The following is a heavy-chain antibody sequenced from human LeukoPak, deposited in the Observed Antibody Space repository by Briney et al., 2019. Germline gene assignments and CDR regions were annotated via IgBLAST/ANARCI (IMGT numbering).Heavy chain of an antibody. CDR2: ISWNSGSI. CDR3: ARGADGVSSNSRGWFDP. V-gene: IGHV3-9*01. Sequence: PGGSLRLSCAASGFTFDDYATHWVRQAPGKGLEWVSGISWNSGSIGYADSVKGRFTISRDNAKNSLYLQMNSLRAEDTAVYYCARGADGVSSNSRGWFDPWGQGTLVTVSS. D-gene: IGHD2-15*01. J-gene: IGHJ5*02. CDR1: GFTFDDYA.